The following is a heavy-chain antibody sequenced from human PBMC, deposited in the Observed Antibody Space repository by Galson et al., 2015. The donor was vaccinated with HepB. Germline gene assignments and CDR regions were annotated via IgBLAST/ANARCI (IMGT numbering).Heavy chain of an antibody. D-gene: IGHD6-19*01. Sequence: SLRLSCAASGFSFSSYAMHWVRQAPGEGLEWVAVISYDGSNKYYADCVKGRFTISRDNSENTPYMQMNSLKSEDTAVYYCARGKVAGNSYYYGMDVWGQGTTVTVSS. CDR3: ARGKVAGNSYYYGMDV. CDR1: GFSFSSYA. J-gene: IGHJ6*02. CDR2: ISYDGSNK. V-gene: IGHV3-30-3*01.